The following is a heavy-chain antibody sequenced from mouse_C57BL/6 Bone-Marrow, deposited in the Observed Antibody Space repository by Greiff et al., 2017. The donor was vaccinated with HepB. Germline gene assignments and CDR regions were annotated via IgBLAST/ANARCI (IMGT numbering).Heavy chain of an antibody. CDR2: IRNKANGYTT. CDR1: GFTFTDYY. D-gene: IGHD2-1*01. V-gene: IGHV7-3*01. J-gene: IGHJ1*03. CDR3: ASRYYLWYFDV. Sequence: EVKLMESGGGLVQPGGSLSLSCAASGFTFTDYYMSWVRQPPGKALEWLGFIRNKANGYTTEYSASVKGRFTISRDNSQSILYLQMNALRAEDSATYYCASRYYLWYFDVWGTGTTVTVSS.